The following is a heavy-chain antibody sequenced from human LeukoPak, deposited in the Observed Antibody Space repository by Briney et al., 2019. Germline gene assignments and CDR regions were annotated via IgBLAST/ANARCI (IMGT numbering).Heavy chain of an antibody. CDR3: TKATQWLAFDY. V-gene: IGHV4-34*01. J-gene: IGHJ4*02. Sequence: SETLSLTCAVYGGSFSGYYWSWIRQPPGKGLEWIGEINHSGSTNYNPSLKSRVTISVDTSKNQFSLKLNSVTAADTAVYYCTKATQWLAFDYWGRGTLVTVSS. CDR2: INHSGST. CDR1: GGSFSGYY. D-gene: IGHD6-19*01.